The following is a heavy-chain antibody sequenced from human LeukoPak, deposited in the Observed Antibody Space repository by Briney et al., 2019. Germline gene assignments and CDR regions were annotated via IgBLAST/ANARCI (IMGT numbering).Heavy chain of an antibody. CDR2: IIPIFGTA. V-gene: IGHV1-69*05. D-gene: IGHD2-2*01. J-gene: IGHJ5*02. CDR1: GGTFSSYA. Sequence: SVEVSCKASGGTFSSYAISWVRQAPGQGLDWMGGIIPIFGTANYAQKFQGRVTITTDESTSTAYMELSSLRSEDTAVYYCARDVGCSSTSCYEGWFDPWGQGTLVTVSS. CDR3: ARDVGCSSTSCYEGWFDP.